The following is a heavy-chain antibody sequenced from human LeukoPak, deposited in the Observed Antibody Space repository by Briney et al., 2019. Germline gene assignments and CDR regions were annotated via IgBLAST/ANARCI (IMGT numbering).Heavy chain of an antibody. D-gene: IGHD4-11*01. V-gene: IGHV3-53*01. CDR2: IYSDNT. CDR1: GFTVSSNS. Sequence: GGSLRLSCTVSGFTVSSNSMSWVRQAPGKGLEWVSFIYSDNTHYSDSVKGRFTISRDNSKNTLYLQMNSLRAEDTAVYYCARDRGAYSNFPAFYYYYYMDVWGKGTTVTVSS. CDR3: ARDRGAYSNFPAFYYYYYMDV. J-gene: IGHJ6*03.